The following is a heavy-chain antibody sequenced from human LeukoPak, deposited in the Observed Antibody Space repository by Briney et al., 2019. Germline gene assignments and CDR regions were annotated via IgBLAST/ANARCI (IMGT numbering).Heavy chain of an antibody. J-gene: IGHJ5*02. D-gene: IGHD6-13*01. CDR3: ARDQSSSWYINGWFDP. CDR1: GGSISSSNFY. CDR2: IYYSGST. Sequence: SETLSLTCTVSGGSISSSNFYWGWIRQPPGKGLEWIGSIYYSGSTYYNPSLKSRVTISVDTSKNQFSLKLSSVTAADTAVYYCARDQSSSWYINGWFDPWGQGTLVTVSS. V-gene: IGHV4-39*07.